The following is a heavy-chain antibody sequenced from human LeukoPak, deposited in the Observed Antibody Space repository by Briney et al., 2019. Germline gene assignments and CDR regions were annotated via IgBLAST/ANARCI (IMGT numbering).Heavy chain of an antibody. J-gene: IGHJ4*02. V-gene: IGHV3-30*02. D-gene: IGHD3-10*01. CDR3: AKDSYYYGSGSPDY. CDR2: IRFDESDK. Sequence: PGGSLRLSCAASGFTFSSYGMHWVRQAPGKGLEWVAFIRFDESDKYYADSVKGRFAISRDNSKNTLYLQMNSLRAEDTAVYYCAKDSYYYGSGSPDYWGQGTLVTVSS. CDR1: GFTFSSYG.